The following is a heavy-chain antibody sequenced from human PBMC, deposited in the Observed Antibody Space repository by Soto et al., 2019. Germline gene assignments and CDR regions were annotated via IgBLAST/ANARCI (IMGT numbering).Heavy chain of an antibody. V-gene: IGHV1-69*02. CDR2: IIPILGIA. Sequence: ASVKVSCKASGGTFSSYTISWVRQAPGQGLEWMGRIIPILGIANYAQKFQGRVTITADKSTSTAYMELSSLRSEDTAVYYCATSYDYYYYMDVWGKGTTVTVSS. J-gene: IGHJ6*03. CDR1: GGTFSSYT. CDR3: ATSYDYYYYMDV. D-gene: IGHD3-16*01.